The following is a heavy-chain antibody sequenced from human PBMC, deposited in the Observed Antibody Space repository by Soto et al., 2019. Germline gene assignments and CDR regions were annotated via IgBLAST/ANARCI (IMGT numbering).Heavy chain of an antibody. CDR1: GFTFSSYE. J-gene: IGHJ6*02. CDR2: ISSSGSTI. V-gene: IGHV3-48*03. CDR3: ARNMVRGVIITPPYYYGMDV. Sequence: GGSLRLSCAASGFTFSSYEMNWVRQAPGKGLEWVSYISSSGSTIYYADSVKGRFTISRDNAKNSLYLQMNSLRAEDTAVYYCARNMVRGVIITPPYYYGMDVWGQGTTVTVSS. D-gene: IGHD3-10*01.